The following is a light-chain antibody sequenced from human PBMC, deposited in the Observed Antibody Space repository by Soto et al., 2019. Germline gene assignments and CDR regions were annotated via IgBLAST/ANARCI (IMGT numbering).Light chain of an antibody. J-gene: IGKJ1*01. Sequence: DIQMTQSPSTLSASVGDRVIITCRASQSISSWLAWYQQKPGKAPNLLICRASTLKSGIPSRFSGSGSGTEFTLTISSLQPDDFATYYCQQYDRASWTFGQGTKVEIK. CDR3: QQYDRASWT. CDR2: RAS. V-gene: IGKV1-5*03. CDR1: QSISSW.